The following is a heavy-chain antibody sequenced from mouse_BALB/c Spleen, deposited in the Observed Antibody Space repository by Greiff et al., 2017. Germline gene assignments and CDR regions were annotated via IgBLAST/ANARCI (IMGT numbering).Heavy chain of an antibody. Sequence: EVKLQESGGDLVQPGGSRKLSCAASGFTFSSFGMHWVRQAPEKGLEWVAYISSGSSTIYYADTVKGRFTISRDNPKNTLFLQMTSLRSEDTAMYYCARDYDYDGDDLFDYWGQGTTLTVSS. CDR3: ARDYDYDGDDLFDY. CDR2: ISSGSSTI. D-gene: IGHD2-4*01. CDR1: GFTFSSFG. J-gene: IGHJ2*01. V-gene: IGHV5-17*02.